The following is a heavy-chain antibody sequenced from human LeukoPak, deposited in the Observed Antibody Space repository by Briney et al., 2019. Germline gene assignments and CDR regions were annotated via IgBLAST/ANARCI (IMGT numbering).Heavy chain of an antibody. CDR1: GGSFIGHY. CDR2: ICTSGSS. V-gene: IGHV4-4*07. CDR3: ARSLNDHFFDY. J-gene: IGHJ4*01. D-gene: IGHD3-16*01. Sequence: SETLSLTCTVSGGSFIGHYWSWIRQAPGKGLEWIGHICTSGSSQFNPSLESRVAMSIDTSKNQFSLKVRSVTAADTAIYYCARSLNDHFFDYWGLGSLLTVSS.